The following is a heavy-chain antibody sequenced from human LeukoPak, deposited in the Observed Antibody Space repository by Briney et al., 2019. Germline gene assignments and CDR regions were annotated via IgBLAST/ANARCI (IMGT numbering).Heavy chain of an antibody. Sequence: GGSLRLSCSASGFTFTTNAMTWVRQAPGKGLEWVSTIRGNGDRTHYADSVTGRFTISRDNSKNTLYLQMNSLRGEDSAIYYCTRGGGGSFPHYWGQGTLVTVSS. CDR3: TRGGGGSFPHY. J-gene: IGHJ4*02. V-gene: IGHV3-23*01. D-gene: IGHD2-21*01. CDR2: IRGNGDRT. CDR1: GFTFTTNA.